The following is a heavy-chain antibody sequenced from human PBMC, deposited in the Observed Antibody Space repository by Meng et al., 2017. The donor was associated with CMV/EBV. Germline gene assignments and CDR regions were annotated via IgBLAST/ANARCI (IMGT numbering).Heavy chain of an antibody. CDR3: ARVVRGGSYLGGDYFDY. CDR2: INSDGSST. CDR1: GFTFSSYW. Sequence: GVLKISCAASGFTFSSYWMHWVRQAPGKGLVWVSRINSDGSSTSYADSVKGRFTISRDNAKNTLYLQMNSLRAEDTAVYYCARVVRGGSYLGGDYFDYWGQGTLVTVSS. J-gene: IGHJ4*02. D-gene: IGHD1-26*01. V-gene: IGHV3-74*01.